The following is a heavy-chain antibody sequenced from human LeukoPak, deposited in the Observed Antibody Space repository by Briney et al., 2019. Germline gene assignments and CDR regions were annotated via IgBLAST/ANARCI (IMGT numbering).Heavy chain of an antibody. CDR1: GYSFTGYS. J-gene: IGHJ5*02. D-gene: IGHD2/OR15-2a*01. Sequence: ASVKLSCRASGYSFTGYSMTWVRQAPGQGLEWMGWISGDSGATNYAQKIHDRVTMTRDSSTATVYLELRSVTADDTAVYYCARGGGQFFYDSEGGFSLGPWGQGTLVIVS. V-gene: IGHV1-18*04. CDR3: ARGGGQFFYDSEGGFSLGP. CDR2: ISGDSGAT.